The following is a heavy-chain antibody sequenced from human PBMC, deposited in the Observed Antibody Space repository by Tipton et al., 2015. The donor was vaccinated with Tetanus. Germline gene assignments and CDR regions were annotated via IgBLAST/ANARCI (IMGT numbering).Heavy chain of an antibody. J-gene: IGHJ2*01. Sequence: SLRLSCAASGFTFSDYYMSWIRQAPGKGLEWVSYISSGGSTIYYADSVKGRFTISRDNAKNSLSLQVNSLRAEDTAVYYCARVWGRGQLVTKPNWYFDLWGRGTLVTVSS. CDR3: ARVWGRGQLVTKPNWYFDL. CDR2: ISSGGSTI. V-gene: IGHV3-11*01. CDR1: GFTFSDYY. D-gene: IGHD6-6*01.